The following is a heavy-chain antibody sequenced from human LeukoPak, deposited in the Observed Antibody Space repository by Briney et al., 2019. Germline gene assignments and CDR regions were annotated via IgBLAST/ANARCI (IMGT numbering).Heavy chain of an antibody. CDR3: ALLLLWIQLPYYFDY. J-gene: IGHJ4*02. Sequence: GGSLRLSCAASGFTFSSYAMSWVRQAPGKGLEWVSAISGSGGSTYYADSVKGRFTISRDNSKSTLYLQMNSLRAEDTAVYYCALLLLWIQLPYYFDYWGQGTLVTVSS. CDR1: GFTFSSYA. D-gene: IGHD5-18*01. CDR2: ISGSGGST. V-gene: IGHV3-23*01.